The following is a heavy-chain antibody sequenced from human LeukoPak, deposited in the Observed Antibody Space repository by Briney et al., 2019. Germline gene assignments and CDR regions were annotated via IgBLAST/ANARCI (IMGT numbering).Heavy chain of an antibody. CDR1: GYTFTSYA. J-gene: IGHJ4*02. V-gene: IGHV1-3*03. CDR3: ARDRPSKLPTAAFDY. CDR2: INAGNGNT. Sequence: ASVKVSCKASGYTFTSYAMHWVRQAPGQRLEWMGWINAGNGNTKYSQEFQGRVTITRDTSASTAYMELSSLRSEDMAVYYCARDRPSKLPTAAFDYWGQGTLVTVSS. D-gene: IGHD5-24*01.